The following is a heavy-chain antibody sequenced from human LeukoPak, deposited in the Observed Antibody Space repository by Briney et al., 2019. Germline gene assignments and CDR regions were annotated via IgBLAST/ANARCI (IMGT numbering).Heavy chain of an antibody. CDR2: IWYDGSNK. V-gene: IGHV3-33*01. CDR3: AGPEDINRDSSGCGY. J-gene: IGHJ4*02. CDR1: GFTFGSYG. Sequence: GGSLRLSCAASGFTFGSYGMHWVRQAPGKGLEWVAVIWYDGSNKYYADSVKGRFTISRDNSKNTLYLQMNSLRAEDTAVYYCAGPEDINRDSSGCGYWGQGTLVTVSS. D-gene: IGHD6-19*01.